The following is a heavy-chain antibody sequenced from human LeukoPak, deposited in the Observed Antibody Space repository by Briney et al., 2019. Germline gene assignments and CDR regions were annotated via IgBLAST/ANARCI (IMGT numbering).Heavy chain of an antibody. V-gene: IGHV4-30-2*05. J-gene: IGHJ4*02. CDR2: IYHSGST. CDR3: ARIRGGGDSRGFHYYFDY. CDR1: GGSISSVRYS. D-gene: IGHD3-22*01. Sequence: SETLSLTCTVCGGSISSVRYSWSWIRQPPGKGLKWMGYIYHSGSTYYNPSLKSRVTISVDTSKNQFSLKLSSVTAAHTAVYYCARIRGGGDSRGFHYYFDYWGQGTLVTVSS.